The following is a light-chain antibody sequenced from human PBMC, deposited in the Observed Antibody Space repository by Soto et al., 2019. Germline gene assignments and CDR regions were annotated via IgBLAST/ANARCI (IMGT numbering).Light chain of an antibody. CDR2: AVT. CDR1: SSNVGNNKY. J-gene: IGLJ2*01. CDR3: SSYARKVS. Sequence: QSALTQPPSASGSLGQSITISCTGSSSNVGNNKYVSWYQQHPGTAPKLISYAVTERPSGVRNRFSGSKSGNTASLTVSGLQAEAEYQYDCSSYARKVSFGGGTKLTVL. V-gene: IGLV2-8*01.